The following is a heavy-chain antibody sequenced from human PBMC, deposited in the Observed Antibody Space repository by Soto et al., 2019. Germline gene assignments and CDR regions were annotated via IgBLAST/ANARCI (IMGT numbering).Heavy chain of an antibody. CDR3: ARDPVLLWFGEFTSSGMDV. V-gene: IGHV4-59*01. D-gene: IGHD3-10*01. CDR1: GGSISSYY. CDR2: IYYSGST. Sequence: SETLSLTCTVSGGSISSYYWSWIRQPPGKGLEWIGYIYYSGSTNYNPSLKSRVTISVDTSKNQFSLKLSSVTAADTAVYYCARDPVLLWFGEFTSSGMDVWGQGTTVTVSS. J-gene: IGHJ6*02.